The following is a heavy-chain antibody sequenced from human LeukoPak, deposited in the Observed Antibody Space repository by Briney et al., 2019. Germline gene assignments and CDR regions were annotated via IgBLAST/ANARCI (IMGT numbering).Heavy chain of an antibody. D-gene: IGHD1-1*01. CDR2: IYYSGSI. V-gene: IGHV4-59*01. J-gene: IGHJ4*02. Sequence: SETPSLTCTVSGGSISSYYWSWIRQPPGKGLEWIGYIYYSGSINYNPSLKSRVTISVDTSKNQFSLKVSSVTAADTAVYYCARGNWYLDYWGQGTLVTVSS. CDR3: ARGNWYLDY. CDR1: GGSISSYY.